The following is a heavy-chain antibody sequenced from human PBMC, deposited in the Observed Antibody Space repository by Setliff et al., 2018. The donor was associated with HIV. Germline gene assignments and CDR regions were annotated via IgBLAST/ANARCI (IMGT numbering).Heavy chain of an antibody. V-gene: IGHV1-18*01. CDR1: GYSFINYG. J-gene: IGHJ4*02. CDR2: ISAYTGHT. CDR3: ARRGNYYASAFDY. D-gene: IGHD3-10*01. Sequence: GASVKVSCKASGYSFINYGISWVRQAPGQGLEWMGWISAYTGHTDYASRLLGRVTLTTDTSTSTAYMELRSLSSDDTAVYFCARRGNYYASAFDYWGQGTLVTVSS.